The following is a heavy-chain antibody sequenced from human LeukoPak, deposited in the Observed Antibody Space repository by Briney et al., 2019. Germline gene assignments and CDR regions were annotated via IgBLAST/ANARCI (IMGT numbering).Heavy chain of an antibody. D-gene: IGHD6-6*01. J-gene: IGHJ4*02. CDR1: GFTFSSYG. V-gene: IGHV3-30*18. CDR2: ISYDGSNK. CDR3: AKGPSSSRPYYFAS. Sequence: PGKSLRLSCAASGFTFSSYGMHWVRQAPGKGLEWVAVISYDGSNKYYADSVKGRFTISRDNSKNTLYLQMNSLRVEDTAVYYCAKGPSSSRPYYFASGGQGTLATVSS.